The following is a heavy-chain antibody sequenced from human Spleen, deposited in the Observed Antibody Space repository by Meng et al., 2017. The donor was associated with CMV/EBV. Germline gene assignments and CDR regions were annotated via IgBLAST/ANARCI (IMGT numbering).Heavy chain of an antibody. D-gene: IGHD1-26*01. CDR3: AKGPLRSGSYPSYFDY. J-gene: IGHJ4*01. CDR1: GFPFSSYA. Sequence: SCAASGFPFSSYAMSWVRQAPGKGLEWVSAISGGGDRTYNADSVRGRFTISRDESKNTVYLQMSSLRAEDTAVYYCAKGPLRSGSYPSYFDYWGHGMLVTVSS. V-gene: IGHV3-23*01. CDR2: ISGGGDRT.